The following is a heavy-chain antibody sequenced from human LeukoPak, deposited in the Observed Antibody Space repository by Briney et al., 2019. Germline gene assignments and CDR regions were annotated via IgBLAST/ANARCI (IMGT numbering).Heavy chain of an antibody. CDR2: ISWNSGSI. CDR1: GFTFDDYA. CDR3: AKDMESIAAAGTEGGYFDY. Sequence: GGSLRLSCAASGFTFDDYAMHWVRQAPGKGLEWVSGISWNSGSIGYADSVKGRFTISRDNAKNSLYLQMNSLRAEDTALYYCAKDMESIAAAGTEGGYFDYWGQGTLVTVSS. J-gene: IGHJ4*02. V-gene: IGHV3-9*01. D-gene: IGHD6-13*01.